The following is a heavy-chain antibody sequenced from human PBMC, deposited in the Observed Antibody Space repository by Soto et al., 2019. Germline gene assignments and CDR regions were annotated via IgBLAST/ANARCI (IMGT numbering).Heavy chain of an antibody. Sequence: QVQLVQSGAEVKKPGASVKVSCKASGYTFTSYGISWVRQAPGQGLEWMGWISAYNGNTNYAQKRQGRITMNTDTSTSTAYMELRSLRSDDTAVYYCAREKYYYGSGSYYNPAPSSYYYGMDVWGQGTTVTVSS. CDR1: GYTFTSYG. V-gene: IGHV1-18*01. CDR2: ISAYNGNT. J-gene: IGHJ6*02. CDR3: AREKYYYGSGSYYNPAPSSYYYGMDV. D-gene: IGHD3-10*01.